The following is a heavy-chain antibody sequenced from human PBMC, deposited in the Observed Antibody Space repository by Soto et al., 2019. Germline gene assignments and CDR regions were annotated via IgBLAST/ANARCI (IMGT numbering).Heavy chain of an antibody. J-gene: IGHJ4*02. Sequence: SGPTLVNPTQTLTLTCTFSGFSLSTRGMSVNWIRQPPGKALEWLARIDWDDDKKYSISLKTRLTISKDTSKNQVVLTLTNMDPVDTATYYCARLRTTYFSVYWGQGSLVTVSS. CDR1: GFSLSTRGMS. D-gene: IGHD1-26*01. CDR2: IDWDDDK. CDR3: ARLRTTYFSVY. V-gene: IGHV2-70*11.